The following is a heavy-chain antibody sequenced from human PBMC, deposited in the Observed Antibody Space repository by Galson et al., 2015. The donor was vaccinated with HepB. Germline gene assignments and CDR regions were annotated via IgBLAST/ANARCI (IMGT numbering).Heavy chain of an antibody. CDR1: GGTFSSYA. CDR3: ASPRYNWNWYYYYYGMDV. CDR2: IIPIFGTA. Sequence: SVKVSCKASGGTFSSYAISWVRQAPGQGLEWMGGIIPIFGTANYAQKFQGRVTITADESTSTAYMELSSLRSEDTAVYYCASPRYNWNWYYYYYGMDVWGQGTTVTVSS. D-gene: IGHD1-7*01. J-gene: IGHJ6*02. V-gene: IGHV1-69*13.